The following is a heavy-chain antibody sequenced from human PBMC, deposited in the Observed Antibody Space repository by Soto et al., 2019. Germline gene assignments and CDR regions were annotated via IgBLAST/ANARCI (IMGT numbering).Heavy chain of an antibody. Sequence: EVQLVESGGGLVQPGGSLRLSCVDSGFTVSSYWMSWVRQAPVKGLEWVGNIKQDGSEVNYVDSLKGRFTISRDNAKNSMYLQMNSLRVEDTAVYYCARIAATGRGWDVWGQGTTVVVSS. CDR1: GFTVSSYW. V-gene: IGHV3-7*01. CDR3: ARIAATGRGWDV. CDR2: IKQDGSEV. J-gene: IGHJ6*02. D-gene: IGHD6-13*01.